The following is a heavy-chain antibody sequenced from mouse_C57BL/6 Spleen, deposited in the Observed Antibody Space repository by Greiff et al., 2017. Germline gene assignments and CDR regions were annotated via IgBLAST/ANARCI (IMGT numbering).Heavy chain of an antibody. CDR2: ISSGSSTI. D-gene: IGHD2-4*01. CDR1: GFTFSDYG. J-gene: IGHJ3*01. Sequence: EVQLQESGGGLVKPGGSLKLSCAASGFTFSDYGMHWVRQAPEKGLEWVAYISSGSSTIYYADTVKGRFTISRDNAKNTLFLQMTSLRSEDTAMYYCARLYYDYDGGFAYWGQGTLVTVSA. V-gene: IGHV5-17*01. CDR3: ARLYYDYDGGFAY.